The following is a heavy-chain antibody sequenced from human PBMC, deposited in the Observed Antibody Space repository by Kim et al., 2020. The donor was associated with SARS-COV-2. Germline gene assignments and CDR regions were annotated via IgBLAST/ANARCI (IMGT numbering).Heavy chain of an antibody. CDR3: ARHRLKGRFLEWKYNWFDP. J-gene: IGHJ5*02. CDR1: GGSISSSSYY. CDR2: IYYSGST. D-gene: IGHD3-3*01. V-gene: IGHV4-39*01. Sequence: SETLSLTCTVSGGSISSSSYYWGWIRQPPGKGLEWIGSIYYSGSTYYNPSLKSRVTISVDTSKNQFSLKLSSVTAADTAVYYCARHRLKGRFLEWKYNWFDPWGQGTLVTVSS.